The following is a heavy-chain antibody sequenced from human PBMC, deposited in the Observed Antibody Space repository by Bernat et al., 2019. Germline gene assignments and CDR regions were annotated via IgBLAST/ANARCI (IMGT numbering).Heavy chain of an antibody. CDR2: INHSGST. CDR1: GGSFSGYY. Sequence: QVQLQQWGAGLLKPSETLSLTCAVYGGSFSGYYWSWIRQPPGKGLEWIGEINHSGSTNYNPSLKSRVTISADTPKNHFSLKLSSVTAADTAVYYCASSGPSSSSWYVDYWGQGTLVTVSS. D-gene: IGHD6-13*01. CDR3: ASSGPSSSSWYVDY. V-gene: IGHV4-34*01. J-gene: IGHJ4*02.